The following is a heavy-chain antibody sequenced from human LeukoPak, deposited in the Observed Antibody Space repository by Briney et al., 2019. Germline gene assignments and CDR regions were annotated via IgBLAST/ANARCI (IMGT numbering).Heavy chain of an antibody. CDR2: ISWNSGSI. D-gene: IGHD6-6*01. CDR1: GFTFDDYA. CDR3: AKDPRNRPLSPTETYYFDY. V-gene: IGHV3-9*01. J-gene: IGHJ4*02. Sequence: QTGGSLRLSCAASGFTFDDYAMPWVRQAPGKGLEWVSGISWNSGSIGYADSVKGRFTISRDNAKNSLYLQMNSLRAEDTALYYCAKDPRNRPLSPTETYYFDYWGQGTLVTVSS.